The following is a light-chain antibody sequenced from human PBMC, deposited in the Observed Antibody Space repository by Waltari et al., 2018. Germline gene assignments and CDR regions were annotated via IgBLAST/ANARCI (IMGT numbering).Light chain of an antibody. J-gene: IGLJ1*01. CDR1: HANIGSNY. CDR2: KDS. CDR3: AAWDDSLSGPI. Sequence: QSVLTQPPSASGTPGQLVTIPCSGSHANIGSNYVYWYQQLPGTAPKLLIYKDSQRPSGVPDRFSGSKSGTSASLAISGLRSEDEADYYCAAWDDSLSGPIFATGTKVTV. V-gene: IGLV1-47*01.